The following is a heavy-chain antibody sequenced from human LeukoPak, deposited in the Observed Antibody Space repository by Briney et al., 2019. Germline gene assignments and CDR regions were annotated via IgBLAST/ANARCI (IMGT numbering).Heavy chain of an antibody. V-gene: IGHV3-21*01. CDR3: ARPPSIHYETWCSDL. J-gene: IGHJ5*02. CDR2: ISGSSGYI. Sequence: GGSLRLSCAASGFSFSTWSVSWVRQAPGKGLEWVSSISGSSGYIYYADSVKGRFTISRDNAKNSLYLQKNSLRAEDTAVYYCARPPSIHYETWCSDLWGRGTLVTVSS. CDR1: GFSFSTWS. D-gene: IGHD3-22*01.